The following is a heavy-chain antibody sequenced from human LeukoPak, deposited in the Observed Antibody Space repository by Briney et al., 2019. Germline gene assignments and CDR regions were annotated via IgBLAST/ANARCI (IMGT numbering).Heavy chain of an antibody. Sequence: GGSLRLSCAASGFTFSTYGMHWVRQAPGKGLEWVAFIWNDGSNKYYADSVKGRFTISRDNSKNTLYLQMNSLIAEDTAVYYCSRVAYSGYDSIYWGQGTLVTVSS. CDR2: IWNDGSNK. CDR3: SRVAYSGYDSIY. V-gene: IGHV3-33*01. CDR1: GFTFSTYG. D-gene: IGHD5-12*01. J-gene: IGHJ4*01.